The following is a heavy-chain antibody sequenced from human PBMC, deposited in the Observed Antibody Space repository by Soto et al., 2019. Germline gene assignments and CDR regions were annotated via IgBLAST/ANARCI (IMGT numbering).Heavy chain of an antibody. V-gene: IGHV1-3*01. J-gene: IGHJ4*02. Sequence: ASVKVSCKASGYTFTSYAMHWVRHAPGQRLEWMGWINAGNGNTKYSQKFQGRVTITRDTSASTAYMELSSLRSEDTAVYYCARVSGYYLPDYWGQGTLVTVSS. CDR1: GYTFTSYA. CDR3: ARVSGYYLPDY. D-gene: IGHD5-12*01. CDR2: INAGNGNT.